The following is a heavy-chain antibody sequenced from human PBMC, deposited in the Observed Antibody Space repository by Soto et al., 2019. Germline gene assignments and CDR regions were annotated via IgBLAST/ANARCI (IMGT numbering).Heavy chain of an antibody. CDR3: ARATTYFDY. CDR2: IFYSGTT. J-gene: IGHJ4*02. D-gene: IGHD1-1*01. V-gene: IGHV4-30-4*01. CDR1: GGSISSSSYY. Sequence: SETLSLTCTVSGGSISSSSYYWSWIRQPPGKGLEWIGYIFYSGTTYYNPSLKSRVTISVDTSKNQFSLKLSSVTAADTAVYYCARATTYFDYWGQGTLVTVSS.